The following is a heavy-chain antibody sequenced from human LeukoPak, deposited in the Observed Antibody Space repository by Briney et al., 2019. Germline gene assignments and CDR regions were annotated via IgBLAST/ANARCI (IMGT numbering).Heavy chain of an antibody. CDR2: ISSSGSTI. J-gene: IGHJ6*04. V-gene: IGHV3-48*03. Sequence: GSLRLSCAASGFTFSSYEMNWARQAPGKGLEWVSYISSSGSTIYYADSVKGRFTISRDNAKNSLYLQMNSLRAEDTAVYYCAELGITMIGGVWGKGTTVTISS. CDR1: GFTFSSYE. D-gene: IGHD3-10*02. CDR3: AELGITMIGGV.